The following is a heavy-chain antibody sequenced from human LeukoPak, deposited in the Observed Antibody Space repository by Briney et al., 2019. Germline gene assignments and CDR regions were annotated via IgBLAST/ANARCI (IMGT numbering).Heavy chain of an antibody. Sequence: ASVKVSCKAFGYTFTDHFVPWVRKAPGQGLEWLGWINPKSGDTKYVQKLQGRLTMTRDTSLRTAYMELTRLRSDDTAVFYCATYCGGDCAPGGYWGQGTLVTVSS. CDR1: GYTFTDHF. J-gene: IGHJ4*02. V-gene: IGHV1-2*02. CDR3: ATYCGGDCAPGGY. D-gene: IGHD2-21*01. CDR2: INPKSGDT.